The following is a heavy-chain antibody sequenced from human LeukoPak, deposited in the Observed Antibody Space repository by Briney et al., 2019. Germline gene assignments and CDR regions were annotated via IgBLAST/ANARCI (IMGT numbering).Heavy chain of an antibody. J-gene: IGHJ4*02. CDR3: ARGHSSSFRLIDY. D-gene: IGHD6-13*01. CDR1: GFTFSSYS. V-gene: IGHV3-21*01. CDR2: ISSSSSYI. Sequence: PGGSLRLSCAASGFTFSSYSMNWVRQAPGKGLEWVSSISSSSSYIYYADSVKGRFTISRDNAKNSLYLQMNSLRAEDTAVYYCARGHSSSFRLIDYWGQGTLVTVSS.